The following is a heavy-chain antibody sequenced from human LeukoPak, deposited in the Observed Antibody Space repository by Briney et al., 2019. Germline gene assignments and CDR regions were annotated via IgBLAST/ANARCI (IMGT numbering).Heavy chain of an antibody. Sequence: SETLSLTCTVSGGSISSSSAYWGWIRQPPGQGLEWIGSIYYSKNTYYNPSLKRRVTISADTSKTQSSLTLGSVSATDTAVYYCVSPRGFSYGYFDYWGQGTLVTVSS. J-gene: IGHJ4*02. V-gene: IGHV4-39*01. CDR3: VSPRGFSYGYFDY. CDR1: GGSISSSSAY. CDR2: IYYSKNT. D-gene: IGHD5-18*01.